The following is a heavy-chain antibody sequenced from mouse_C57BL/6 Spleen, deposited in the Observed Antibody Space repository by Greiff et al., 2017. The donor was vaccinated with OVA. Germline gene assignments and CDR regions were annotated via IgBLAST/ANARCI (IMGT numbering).Heavy chain of an antibody. Sequence: QVQLQQPGAELVKPGASVKMSCKASGYTFTSYWITWVKQRPGQGLEWIGDIYPGSGSTNYNEKFKSKATLTVDTSSSTAYMQHSSLTSEDSAVYYCERRERVRRYFDVWGTGTTDTVSS. V-gene: IGHV1-55*01. CDR1: GYTFTSYW. CDR2: IYPGSGST. CDR3: ERRERVRRYFDV. J-gene: IGHJ1*03. D-gene: IGHD2-13*01.